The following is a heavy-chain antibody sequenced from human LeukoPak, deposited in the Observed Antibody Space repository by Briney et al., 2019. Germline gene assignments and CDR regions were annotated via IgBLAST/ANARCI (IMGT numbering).Heavy chain of an antibody. D-gene: IGHD5-18*01. CDR3: ARGPTNGYSYVSVHFDY. V-gene: IGHV4-30-4*01. CDR1: GGSISSGDYY. Sequence: SETLSLTCTVSGGSISSGDYYWSWIRQPPGKGLEWIGYIYYSGSTYYNPSLKSRVTISVDTSKNQFSLKLSSVTAADTAVYYCARGPTNGYSYVSVHFDYWGQGTLVTVSS. CDR2: IYYSGST. J-gene: IGHJ4*02.